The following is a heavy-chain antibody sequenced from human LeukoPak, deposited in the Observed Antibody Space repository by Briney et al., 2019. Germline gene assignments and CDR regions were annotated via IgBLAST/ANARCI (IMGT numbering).Heavy chain of an antibody. D-gene: IGHD3-10*01. Sequence: GGSLRLSCAASGFTFSDHYMDWVRQAPGKGLEWVGRIRNKANSYTTEYAASVKGRFTISRDDSKNSLSLQMNSLKTEDTAVYYCVRVGSLAFDTWGQGTMVTVSS. V-gene: IGHV3-72*01. CDR2: IRNKANSYTT. J-gene: IGHJ3*02. CDR1: GFTFSDHY. CDR3: VRVGSLAFDT.